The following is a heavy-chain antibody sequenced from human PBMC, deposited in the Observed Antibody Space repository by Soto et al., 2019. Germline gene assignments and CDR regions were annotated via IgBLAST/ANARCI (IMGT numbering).Heavy chain of an antibody. Sequence: PSETLSLTCPFSGFSISSYYWSWIRQPPGKGLEWIGYIYYSGSTNYNPSLKSRVTISVDTSKNQFSLKLSSVTAADTAVYYCARDPTFGGAYYFDYWGQGTLVTVSS. J-gene: IGHJ4*02. CDR3: ARDPTFGGAYYFDY. CDR1: GFSISSYY. CDR2: IYYSGST. D-gene: IGHD3-16*01. V-gene: IGHV4-59*01.